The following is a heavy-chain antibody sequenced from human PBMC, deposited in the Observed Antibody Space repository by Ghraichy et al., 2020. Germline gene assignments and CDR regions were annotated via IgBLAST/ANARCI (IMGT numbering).Heavy chain of an antibody. CDR3: ARVRSSGEQHDAFDI. Sequence: LSLTCAASGFTVSSNYMSWVRQAPGKGLEWVSVIYSVGSTYYADSVKGRFTISRDNSKNTLYLQMNSLRAEDTAVYYCARVRSSGEQHDAFDIWGQGTMVTVSS. V-gene: IGHV3-53*01. J-gene: IGHJ3*02. CDR2: IYSVGST. CDR1: GFTVSSNY. D-gene: IGHD6-19*01.